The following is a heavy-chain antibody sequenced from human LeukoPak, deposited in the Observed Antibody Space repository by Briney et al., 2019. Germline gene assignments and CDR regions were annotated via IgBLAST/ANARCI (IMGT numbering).Heavy chain of an antibody. CDR2: IIPILGIA. D-gene: IGHD4-23*01. CDR3: ASLSGGNDY. V-gene: IGHV1-69*04. CDR1: GGTFSSYA. Sequence: SVKVSCKAPGGTFSSYAISWVRQAPGQGLEWMGRIIPILGIANYAQKFQGRVTITADKSTSTAYMELSSLRSEDTAVYYCASLSGGNDYWGQGTLVTVSS. J-gene: IGHJ4*02.